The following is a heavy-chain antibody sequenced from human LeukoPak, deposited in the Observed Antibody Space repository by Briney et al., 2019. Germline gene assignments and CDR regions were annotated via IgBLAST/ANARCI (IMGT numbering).Heavy chain of an antibody. V-gene: IGHV4-39*01. D-gene: IGHD2-2*01. CDR1: GDSVSSSSYY. J-gene: IGHJ5*02. Sequence: SETLSLTCTVSGDSVSSSSYYWGWIRQPPGKGLEWNGSIYYSGSTEYNPSLKTRVTISVETSKNQVSLKLSSVTAADTAVYYCARQVWYCSRTSRPRGWVDPWGQGNRVSVPS. CDR3: ARQVWYCSRTSRPRGWVDP. CDR2: IYYSGST.